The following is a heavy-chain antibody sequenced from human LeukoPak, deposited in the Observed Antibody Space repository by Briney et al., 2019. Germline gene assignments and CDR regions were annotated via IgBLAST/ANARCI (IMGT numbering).Heavy chain of an antibody. D-gene: IGHD3-3*01. CDR1: GYTFTTYA. J-gene: IGHJ4*02. CDR3: ARVFRRAFDY. Sequence: ASVKVSCKASGYTFTTYAMSLVRQAPGQGLEWMGWISAYNGNTNYAQKLQGRVTMTTDTSTSTAYMELRSLRSDDTAVYYCARVFRRAFDYWGQGTLVTVSS. CDR2: ISAYNGNT. V-gene: IGHV1-18*01.